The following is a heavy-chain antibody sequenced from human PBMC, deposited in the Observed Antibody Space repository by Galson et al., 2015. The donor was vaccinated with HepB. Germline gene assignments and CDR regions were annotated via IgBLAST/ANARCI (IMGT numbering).Heavy chain of an antibody. J-gene: IGHJ4*02. D-gene: IGHD3-22*01. Sequence: SVKVSCKASGYTFIGYYMHWVRQAPGHGLEWMGRINPNSGGTNYAQKFQGRVTMTRDTSISTAYMELSRLRSDDTAMYYCARDNFGDYDSSGYPDSWGQGTLVTVSS. V-gene: IGHV1-2*06. CDR1: GYTFIGYY. CDR2: INPNSGGT. CDR3: ARDNFGDYDSSGYPDS.